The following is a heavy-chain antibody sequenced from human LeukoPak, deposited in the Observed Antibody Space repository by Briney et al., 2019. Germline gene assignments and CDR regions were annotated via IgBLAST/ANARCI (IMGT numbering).Heavy chain of an antibody. CDR1: GYTFTSYG. CDR2: ISAYNGNT. Sequence: ASVKVSCKASGYTFTSYGISWVRQAPGQGLEWMGWISAYNGNTNYAQKLQGRVTMTRNTSISTAYMELSSLRSEDTAVYYCARGIGPEKLRFLEWLHHYYYGMDVWGQGTTVTVSS. V-gene: IGHV1-18*01. CDR3: ARGIGPEKLRFLEWLHHYYYGMDV. D-gene: IGHD3-3*01. J-gene: IGHJ6*02.